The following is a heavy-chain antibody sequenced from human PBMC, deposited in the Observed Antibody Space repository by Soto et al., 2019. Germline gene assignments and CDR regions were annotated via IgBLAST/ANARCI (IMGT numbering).Heavy chain of an antibody. CDR2: INHSGST. V-gene: IGHV4-34*01. CDR1: GGSFSGYY. CDR3: ARERVLWFGEFGWWFAP. D-gene: IGHD3-10*01. Sequence: QVQLQQWGAGLLKPSETLSLTCAVYGGSFSGYYWSWIRQPPGKGLEWIGEINHSGSTNYNPSLKSRVTISVDTSKYQFSLKLSSVTAADTAVYYCARERVLWFGEFGWWFAPWGQGTLVTVSS. J-gene: IGHJ5*02.